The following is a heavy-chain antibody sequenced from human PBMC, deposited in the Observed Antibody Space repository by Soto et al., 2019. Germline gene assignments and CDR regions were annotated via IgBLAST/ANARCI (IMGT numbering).Heavy chain of an antibody. Sequence: TGAALRLSCAASGFTFTSHSMAWVRQAPGKVLEWVSSSNSRGDYIFYADGVKGRFAISGDSAEDSLYMQMNSLRAEDKDIYYCAREGSCRDYVCLHDYWGQGTLVTVSS. CDR2: SNSRGDYI. CDR3: AREGSCRDYVCLHDY. J-gene: IGHJ4*02. D-gene: IGHD2-21*01. V-gene: IGHV3-21*01. CDR1: GFTFTSHS.